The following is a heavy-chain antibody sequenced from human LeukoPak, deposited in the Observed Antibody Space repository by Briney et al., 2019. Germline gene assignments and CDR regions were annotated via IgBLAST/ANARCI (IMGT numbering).Heavy chain of an antibody. CDR2: INHSGST. D-gene: IGHD2-2*01. CDR1: GGSFSGYY. V-gene: IGHV4-34*01. Sequence: SETLSLTCAVYGGSFSGYYWSGLRQPPGKGLEGIGEINHSGSTNYNPSLKSRVTISVDTSKNQFSLKLSSVTAADTAVYYCARGGPWIVVVPAGDYNWFDPWGQGTLVTVSS. CDR3: ARGGPWIVVVPAGDYNWFDP. J-gene: IGHJ5*02.